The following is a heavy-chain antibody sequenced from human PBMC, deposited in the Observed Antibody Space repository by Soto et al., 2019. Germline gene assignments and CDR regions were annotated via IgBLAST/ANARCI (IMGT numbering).Heavy chain of an antibody. J-gene: IGHJ4*02. CDR3: ARDDDPDY. V-gene: IGHV3-74*01. Sequence: DVHLVESGGGLVQPGGSLRLSCAASGFTFNTYWMHWDRQAPGKGLIWVSRLNGDGSTIDYADSVKGRLTMSRDNAKSTVYLQMHSRRAEDTAVYYCARDDDPDYWGQGTLVTVSS. CDR1: GFTFNTYW. CDR2: LNGDGSTI.